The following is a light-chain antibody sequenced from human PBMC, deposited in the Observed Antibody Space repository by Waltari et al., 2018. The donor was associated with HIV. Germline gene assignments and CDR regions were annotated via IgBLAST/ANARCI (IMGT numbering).Light chain of an antibody. J-gene: IGLJ3*02. V-gene: IGLV2-14*03. CDR2: DVS. Sequence: QSALTQPASVSGSPGQSITFSCTGTSSDLVDLNFVSWYQKHPGKAPRLIIYDVSHRPSGVSDRFSGSKSGNTASLTISGLQAEDEADYYCTSYASITSWVFGGGTKVTVL. CDR3: TSYASITSWV. CDR1: SSDLVDLNF.